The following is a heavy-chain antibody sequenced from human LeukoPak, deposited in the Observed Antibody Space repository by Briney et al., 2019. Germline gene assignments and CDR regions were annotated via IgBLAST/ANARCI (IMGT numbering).Heavy chain of an antibody. CDR1: GFTFSSYG. D-gene: IGHD3-22*01. V-gene: IGHV3-30*02. CDR2: IWYDGSNK. CDR3: AGSSGYSLFDY. J-gene: IGHJ4*02. Sequence: GGSLRLSCAASGFTFSSYGMHWVRQAPGKGLEWVAVIWYDGSNKYYADSVKGRFTISRDNSKNTLYLQMNSLRAEDTAVYYCAGSSGYSLFDYWGQGTLVTVSS.